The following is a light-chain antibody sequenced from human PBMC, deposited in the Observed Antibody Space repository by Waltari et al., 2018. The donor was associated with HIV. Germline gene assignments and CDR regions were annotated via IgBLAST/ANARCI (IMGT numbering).Light chain of an antibody. J-gene: IGKJ4*01. CDR2: WAS. V-gene: IGKV4-1*01. CDR3: QQYYTTPLT. CDR1: QSVLTSSTYRNY. Sequence: DIVMTQSPDSVAVSLGERATINCRSSQSVLTSSTYRNYLTWYQQKPGQPPTLLFYWASTRESGVPDRFSASGSGTDFTLTISSLQAEDVAVYYCQQYYTTPLTFGGGTKVEIK.